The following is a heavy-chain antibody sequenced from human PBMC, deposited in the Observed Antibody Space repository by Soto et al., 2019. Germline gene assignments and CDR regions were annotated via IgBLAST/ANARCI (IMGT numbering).Heavy chain of an antibody. J-gene: IGHJ4*02. D-gene: IGHD6-19*01. CDR2: INPGGGST. V-gene: IGHV1-46*01. CDR3: ARASSGATYAHFDY. CDR1: GYTFSSYY. Sequence: QVQLVQSGAGVKKPGASVKFSCKASGYTFSSYYLHWVRQATGQGLEWMGIINPGGGSTSYAQKFQGRVTMTRDTSKSTVYMEVTSLRSEDTAVYYCARASSGATYAHFDYWGQGTLVSVSS.